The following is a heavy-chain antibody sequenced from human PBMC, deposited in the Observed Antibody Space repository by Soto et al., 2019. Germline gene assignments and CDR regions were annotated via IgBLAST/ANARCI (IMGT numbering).Heavy chain of an antibody. Sequence: SETLSLTCTVSGGSISTAEYYWRWIRQHPGKGLEWIGYIYYSGSTYYNPSLKSRVTISVDTSKNQFSLKLSSVTAADTAVYYCARYYYDSSGYPKYFDYWGQGSLVTVSS. J-gene: IGHJ4*02. D-gene: IGHD3-22*01. V-gene: IGHV4-31*03. CDR1: GGSISTAEYY. CDR2: IYYSGST. CDR3: ARYYYDSSGYPKYFDY.